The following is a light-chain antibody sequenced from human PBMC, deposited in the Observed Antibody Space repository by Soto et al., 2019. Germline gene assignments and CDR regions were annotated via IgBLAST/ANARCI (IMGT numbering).Light chain of an antibody. V-gene: IGLV6-57*02. CDR3: QSFDGSTVV. Sequence: NFMLTQPHSVSESPGETVIISCTGSSGSIASNYVQWYQQRPGSPPSTVIYEDNQRPSGVPDRFSGSIDSSSNSASLTISGLKNDDEADYYCQSFDGSTVVFGGGTKLTVL. CDR1: SGSIASNY. J-gene: IGLJ2*01. CDR2: EDN.